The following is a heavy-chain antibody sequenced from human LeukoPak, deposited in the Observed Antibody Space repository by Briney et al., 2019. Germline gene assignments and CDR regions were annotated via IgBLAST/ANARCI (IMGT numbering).Heavy chain of an antibody. J-gene: IGHJ6*03. Sequence: PGGSLRLSCAGSGFTFSSYWMHWVRQAPGKGLVWVSRINSDGSSTSYADSVKGRFTISRDSAKNTLYLQMNSLRAEDTAVYYCAKTGGYDSSGYHYYYYMDVWGKGTTVTVSS. CDR3: AKTGGYDSSGYHYYYYMDV. CDR1: GFTFSSYW. D-gene: IGHD3-22*01. CDR2: INSDGSST. V-gene: IGHV3-74*01.